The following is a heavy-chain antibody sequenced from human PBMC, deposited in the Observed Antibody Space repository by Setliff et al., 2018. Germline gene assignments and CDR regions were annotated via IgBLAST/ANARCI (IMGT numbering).Heavy chain of an antibody. Sequence: ASVKVSCKASGGIFSSYAISWVRQAPGKGLEWMGGFDPEDGETIYAQKFQGRVTMTEDTSTDTAYMELSSLRSEDTAVYYCARALPLGFRFALIPWGQGTLVTVSS. CDR3: ARALPLGFRFALIP. CDR2: FDPEDGET. J-gene: IGHJ5*02. V-gene: IGHV1-24*01. D-gene: IGHD3-16*02. CDR1: GGIFSSYA.